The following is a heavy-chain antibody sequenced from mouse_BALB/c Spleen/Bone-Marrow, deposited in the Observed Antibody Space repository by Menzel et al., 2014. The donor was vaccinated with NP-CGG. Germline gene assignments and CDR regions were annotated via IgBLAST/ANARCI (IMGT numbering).Heavy chain of an antibody. Sequence: QVQLQQPGTGLVAPSQSLSTTCAVSGFSLTSYGVSWVRQPPGKGLEWLGVIWGDGSINYHSALISRLSISKDNSKSQVSLKLNSLQTDDTATYYCAKQDCYRYDYAMGYWGQGTSVTVSS. J-gene: IGHJ4*01. CDR1: GFSLTSYG. V-gene: IGHV2-3*01. CDR2: IWGDGSI. CDR3: AKQDCYRYDYAMGY. D-gene: IGHD2-14*01.